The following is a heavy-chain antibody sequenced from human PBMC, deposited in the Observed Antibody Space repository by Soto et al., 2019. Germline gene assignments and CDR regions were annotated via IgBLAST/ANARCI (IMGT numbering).Heavy chain of an antibody. D-gene: IGHD3-16*01. Sequence: QLQLQESGPGLVKPSETLSLTCTVSGGSISSSSYYWGWIRQPPGKGLEWIGSIYYSGSTYYNPSLKSRVTISVDTSKNQFSLKLSSVTAADTAVYYCARHGGRWYFDYWGQGTLVTVSS. V-gene: IGHV4-39*01. CDR2: IYYSGST. CDR1: GGSISSSSYY. CDR3: ARHGGRWYFDY. J-gene: IGHJ4*02.